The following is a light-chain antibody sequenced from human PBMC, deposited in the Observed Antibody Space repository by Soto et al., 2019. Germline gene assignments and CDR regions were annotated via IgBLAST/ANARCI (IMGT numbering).Light chain of an antibody. CDR1: ETISTF. Sequence: DIQMTQSPSSLSASVGDRVTMTCRASETISTFLNWYQHKPGKAPKLLIYAASRLQSGVPSRFSGSGSGTDFTLSINGLQPEDFASYYGQQTYSTSPITFGQGTLLEI. CDR2: AAS. CDR3: QQTYSTSPIT. J-gene: IGKJ5*01. V-gene: IGKV1-39*01.